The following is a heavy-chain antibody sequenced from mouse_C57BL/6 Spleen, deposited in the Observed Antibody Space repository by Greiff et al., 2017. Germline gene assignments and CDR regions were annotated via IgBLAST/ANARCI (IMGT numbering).Heavy chain of an antibody. Sequence: EVQLQQSGPGLVKPSQSLSLTCSVTGYSITSGYYWNWIRQFPGNKLEWMGYISYDGSNNYNPSLKNRISITRDTSKNQFCLKLNSVTTEDTATYYCARSTVVPFDYWGQGTTLTVSS. J-gene: IGHJ2*01. CDR1: GYSITSGYY. CDR2: ISYDGSN. V-gene: IGHV3-6*01. D-gene: IGHD1-1*01. CDR3: ARSTVVPFDY.